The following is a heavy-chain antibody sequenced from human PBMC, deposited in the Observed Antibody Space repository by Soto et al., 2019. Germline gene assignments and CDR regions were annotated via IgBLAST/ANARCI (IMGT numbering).Heavy chain of an antibody. CDR1: GGTVASSHW. CDR2: VYHTGDT. CDR3: AREIVTAGGNNYFDP. V-gene: IGHV4-4*02. J-gene: IGHJ5*01. D-gene: IGHD2-21*02. Sequence: SETLSLTCGVSGGTVASSHWWSWVRQSPGRGLEWIGNVYHTGDTNFNPSLQSRVTFSVDKSNNQFSLRLTSVTAADTAVYFCAREIVTAGGNNYFDPWGPGTLVTVS.